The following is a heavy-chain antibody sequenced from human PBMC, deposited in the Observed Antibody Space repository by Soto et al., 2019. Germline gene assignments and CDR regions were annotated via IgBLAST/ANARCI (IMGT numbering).Heavy chain of an antibody. CDR2: IIPIFGAA. Sequence: QVQLVQSGAEVKKPGSSVKVSCKASGGTFISYAISWVRQAPGQGLEWMGGIIPIFGAANYEQKFQGRVTISADESTSTAYMALISLRSEDTAVYYCERDSVTGDYYFDYWGQGTLVTVSS. J-gene: IGHJ4*02. D-gene: IGHD7-27*01. V-gene: IGHV1-69*01. CDR3: ERDSVTGDYYFDY. CDR1: GGTFISYA.